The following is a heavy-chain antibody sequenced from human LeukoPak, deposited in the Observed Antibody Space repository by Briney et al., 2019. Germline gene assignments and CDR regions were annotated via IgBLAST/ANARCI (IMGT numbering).Heavy chain of an antibody. V-gene: IGHV3-21*01. J-gene: IGHJ3*02. CDR3: AIYERLGELSLPTEAFDI. D-gene: IGHD3-16*02. Sequence: GGSLRLSCAASGFTFSSYSMNWVRQAPGKGLEWVSSISSNSSYIYYADSVKGRFTISRDNAKNSLYLQMNRLRAEDTAVYYCAIYERLGELSLPTEAFDIWGQGTMVTVSS. CDR2: ISSNSSYI. CDR1: GFTFSSYS.